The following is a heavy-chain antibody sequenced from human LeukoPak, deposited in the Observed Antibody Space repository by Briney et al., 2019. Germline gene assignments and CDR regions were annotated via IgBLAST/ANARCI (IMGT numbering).Heavy chain of an antibody. D-gene: IGHD6-13*01. CDR3: AKDRDSSWYSGCFDY. CDR1: GFTFTSYG. Sequence: PGRSLRLSCAASGFTFTSYGMHWVRQAPGKGLGWVAVISYDGTYKYYAGSVKGRFTISRDDSKNTLYLQTNSLRAEDTAVYYCAKDRDSSWYSGCFDYWGQGTLVTVSS. CDR2: ISYDGTYK. J-gene: IGHJ4*02. V-gene: IGHV3-30*18.